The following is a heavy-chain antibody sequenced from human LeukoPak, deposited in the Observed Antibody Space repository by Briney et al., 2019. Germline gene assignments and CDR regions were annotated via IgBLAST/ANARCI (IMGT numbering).Heavy chain of an antibody. D-gene: IGHD3-9*01. Sequence: GGSLRLSCAASGFTFSTYAMSWVRQAPGKGLEWVSTISGSRVYTYYADSVKGRLTISRDNPKNTLFLQMNSLRAEDTAVYNCAKTEYDILTSYYSYYYYYMDVWGKGTTVTVSS. J-gene: IGHJ6*03. V-gene: IGHV3-23*01. CDR2: ISGSRVYT. CDR1: GFTFSTYA. CDR3: AKTEYDILTSYYSYYYYYMDV.